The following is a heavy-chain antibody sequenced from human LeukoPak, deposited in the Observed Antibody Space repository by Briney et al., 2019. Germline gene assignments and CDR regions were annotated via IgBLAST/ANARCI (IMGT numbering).Heavy chain of an antibody. D-gene: IGHD6-6*01. CDR2: IIPIFGTA. CDR1: GGTFSSYA. V-gene: IGHV1-69*13. CDR3: ATDQSLAARPDEYFQH. Sequence: SVKVSCKASGGTFSSYAISWVRQAPGQGLEWMGGIIPIFGTANYAQKFQGRVTITADESTSTAYMELSSLRSEDTAVYYCATDQSLAARPDEYFQHWGQGTLVTVSS. J-gene: IGHJ1*01.